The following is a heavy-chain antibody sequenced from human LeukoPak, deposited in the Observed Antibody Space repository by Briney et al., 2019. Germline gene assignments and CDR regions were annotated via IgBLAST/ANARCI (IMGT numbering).Heavy chain of an antibody. V-gene: IGHV4-39*01. D-gene: IGHD2-21*02. CDR1: GRPISSSSYY. J-gene: IGHJ4*02. CDR3: ARLSQGYCGGDCYSGY. Sequence: PSDTLSLPCSVSGRPISSSSYYWGSIRQPPGKGLEWIGSIYYSGSTYYNPSLKSRVTVSVDTSKNQFSLKLNSVTAADTAVFFCARLSQGYCGGDCYSGYWGQGTLVTVSS. CDR2: IYYSGST.